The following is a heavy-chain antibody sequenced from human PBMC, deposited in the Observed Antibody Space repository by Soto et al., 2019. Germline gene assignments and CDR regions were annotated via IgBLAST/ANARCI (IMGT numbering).Heavy chain of an antibody. CDR2: INPRNGAT. V-gene: IGHV1-2*02. Sequence: QVQLVQSGAEVKKPGASVKVSCKASGYTFTAYYMHWVRQAPGQGVEWGAWINPRNGATKYAQKFQGRVKMTRDTSISTAYMELSRLRSDDTALYYVVRLPPPGLCYYGLDVWGQGTKVTVSS. CDR3: VRLPPPGLCYYGLDV. CDR1: GYTFTAYY. J-gene: IGHJ6*02.